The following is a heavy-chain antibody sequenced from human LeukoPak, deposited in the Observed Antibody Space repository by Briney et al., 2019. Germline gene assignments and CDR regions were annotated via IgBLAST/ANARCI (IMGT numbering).Heavy chain of an antibody. D-gene: IGHD1-7*01. CDR1: GFTFSSYS. V-gene: IGHV3-21*01. CDR3: ARDLGGYNWNYDY. J-gene: IGHJ4*02. CDR2: ISSSSSYI. Sequence: GGSLRLSCAASGFTFSSYSMNWVRQAPGKGLEWVSSISSSSSYIYYADSVKGRFTISRDNAKNSLYLQMNSLRAEDTAVYYCARDLGGYNWNYDYWGQGTLVTVSS.